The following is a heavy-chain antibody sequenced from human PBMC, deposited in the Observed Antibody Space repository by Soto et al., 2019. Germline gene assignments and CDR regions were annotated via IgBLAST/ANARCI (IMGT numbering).Heavy chain of an antibody. J-gene: IGHJ5*01. CDR2: MNPNSGNT. CDR1: GYTFATYD. D-gene: IGHD2-21*01. CDR3: ARSDGYNFNWPDS. Sequence: QVQLVQSGAEVKTPGASVKVSCKASGYTFATYDMNWVRQAPGQGLEWMGWMNPNSGNTGYAQKFQGRLTMTRDTALSVAHMELSSLRNEDTVVYYCARSDGYNFNWPDSWGQGTLVTVSA. V-gene: IGHV1-8*01.